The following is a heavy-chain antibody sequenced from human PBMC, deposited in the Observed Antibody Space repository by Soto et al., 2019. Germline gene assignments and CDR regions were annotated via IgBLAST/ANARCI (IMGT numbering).Heavy chain of an antibody. Sequence: PGGSLRLSCAASGFTFSHYAMSWVRQAPGKGLEWVSTIAADGGSTYYGDSVKGRFSISRDNSKNTLFLQLNSLRAEDTAVYYCARKYQFGSGSYLYYFDYWGQGTLVTVS. D-gene: IGHD3-10*01. V-gene: IGHV3-23*01. CDR3: ARKYQFGSGSYLYYFDY. CDR2: IAADGGST. J-gene: IGHJ4*02. CDR1: GFTFSHYA.